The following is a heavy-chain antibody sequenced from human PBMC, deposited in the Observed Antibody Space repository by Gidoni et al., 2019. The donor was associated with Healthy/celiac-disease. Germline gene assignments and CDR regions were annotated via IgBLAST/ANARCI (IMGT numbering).Heavy chain of an antibody. CDR3: ARVLTTGHSLYYYYYAMDV. CDR2: IKQDGSEK. V-gene: IGHV3-7*01. Sequence: EVQLVESGGGLVQPGGSLRLSCAASGFTFTGYWLSWVRQAPGKGLEWVANIKQDGSEKYYVDSGMGRFTISRDNAKNSLFLQMNSLRAEDTAVFYCARVLTTGHSLYYYYYAMDVWGQGTTVTVSS. J-gene: IGHJ6*02. D-gene: IGHD4-17*01. CDR1: GFTFTGYW.